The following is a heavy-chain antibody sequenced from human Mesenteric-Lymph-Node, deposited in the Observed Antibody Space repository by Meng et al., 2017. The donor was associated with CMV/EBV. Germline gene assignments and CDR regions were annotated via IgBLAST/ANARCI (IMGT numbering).Heavy chain of an antibody. CDR2: ITYTGNDK. J-gene: IGHJ6*02. V-gene: IGHV3-30*18. CDR1: FTCRSEG. D-gene: IGHD5-18*01. Sequence: FTCRSEGLHWVRQAPGKGLEWVTFITYTGNDKYYVDSVKGRFTVTRDNYKNTVYLQMNSLRAEDTAVYYCAKDIGYRYADYYYGMDVWGQGTTVTVSS. CDR3: AKDIGYRYADYYYGMDV.